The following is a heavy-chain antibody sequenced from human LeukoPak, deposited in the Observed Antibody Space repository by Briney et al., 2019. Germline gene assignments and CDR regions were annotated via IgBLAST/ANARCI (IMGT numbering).Heavy chain of an antibody. CDR1: GYTFTSYG. CDR2: ISAYNGNT. D-gene: IGHD3-3*01. V-gene: IGHV1-18*01. CDR3: AREGTYYDFWSGYYRWFDP. J-gene: IGHJ5*02. Sequence: GASVKVSCKASGYTFTSYGISWVRQAPGQGLEWMGWISAYNGNTNYAQKLQGRVTMTTDTSTSTAYMELRSLRSDDTAVYYCAREGTYYDFWSGYYRWFDPWGQGTLVTVSS.